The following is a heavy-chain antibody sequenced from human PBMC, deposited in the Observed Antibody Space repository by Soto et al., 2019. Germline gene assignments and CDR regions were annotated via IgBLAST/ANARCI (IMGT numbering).Heavy chain of an antibody. CDR1: GFTLSGYA. D-gene: IGHD6-6*01. J-gene: IGHJ6*03. V-gene: IGHV3-64*01. Sequence: EVQLAESGGGLAQPGGSLRLSCAASGFTLSGYAMDWVRQAPGKGLEYVSGISSNGVGTYYANSVQGRFTISRDNSKNTVYLQMGSLRPEDMDVYYCARRARPDFYYMDVWGKGPTVTVSS. CDR3: ARRARPDFYYMDV. CDR2: ISSNGVGT.